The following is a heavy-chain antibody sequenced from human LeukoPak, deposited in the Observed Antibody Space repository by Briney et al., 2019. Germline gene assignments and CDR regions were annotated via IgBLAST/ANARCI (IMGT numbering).Heavy chain of an antibody. V-gene: IGHV4-30-4*08. CDR1: GGSISSSSYY. Sequence: SETLSLTCTVSGGSISSSSYYWGWIRQPPGKGLEWIGYIYYSGSAYYNPSLKSRVTISVDTSKNQFSLKLSSVTAADTAVYYCARGGSDYYDSSGYPYWGQGTLVTVSS. CDR2: IYYSGSA. J-gene: IGHJ4*02. D-gene: IGHD3-22*01. CDR3: ARGGSDYYDSSGYPY.